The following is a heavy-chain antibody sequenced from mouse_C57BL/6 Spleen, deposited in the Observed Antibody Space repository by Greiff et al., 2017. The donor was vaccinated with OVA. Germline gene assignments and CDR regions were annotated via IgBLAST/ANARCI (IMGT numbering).Heavy chain of an antibody. D-gene: IGHD2-4*01. CDR1: GYTFTSYW. V-gene: IGHV1-5*01. CDR2: IYPGNSDT. J-gene: IGHJ3*01. Sequence: VQLQQSGTVLARPGASVKMSCKTSGYTFTSYWMHWVKQRPGQGLEWIGAIYPGNSDTSYNQKFKGKAKLTAVTSASTAYMELSSLTNEDSAVYYGTRVGSIYYDYDEEFAYWGQGTLVTVSA. CDR3: TRVGSIYYDYDEEFAY.